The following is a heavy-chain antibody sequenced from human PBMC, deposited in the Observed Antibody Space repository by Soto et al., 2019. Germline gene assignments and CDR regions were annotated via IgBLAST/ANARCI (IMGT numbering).Heavy chain of an antibody. Sequence: QVQLVESGGGVVQPGRSLRLSCAASGFTFSIYGMHGVRQAPGKGLECVAVISADGGNKYYADSVKGRFTISRDNSKNTLYLKMNSLIPEDTAVYYCAKRGPLGDLSFTQFDPWGQGPLVTISS. J-gene: IGHJ5*02. CDR3: AKRGPLGDLSFTQFDP. D-gene: IGHD3-16*02. CDR1: GFTFSIYG. V-gene: IGHV3-30*18. CDR2: ISADGGNK.